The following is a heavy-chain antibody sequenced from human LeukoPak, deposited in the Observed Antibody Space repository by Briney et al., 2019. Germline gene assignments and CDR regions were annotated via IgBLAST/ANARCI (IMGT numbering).Heavy chain of an antibody. J-gene: IGHJ4*02. V-gene: IGHV3-33*01. CDR1: GFTFSSYG. CDR2: IWYDGSNK. CDR3: ARSSSGYYYATHFDY. D-gene: IGHD3-22*01. Sequence: HPGGSLRLSCAASGFTFSSYGMHWVRQAPGKGLEWVAVIWYDGSNKYYADSVKGRFTISRDNSKNTLYLQMNSLRAEDTAVYYCARSSSGYYYATHFDYWGQGTLVTVSS.